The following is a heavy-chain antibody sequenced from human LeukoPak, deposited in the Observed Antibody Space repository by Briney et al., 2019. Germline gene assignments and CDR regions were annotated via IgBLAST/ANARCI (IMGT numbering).Heavy chain of an antibody. CDR3: ARVPTVTTSRYSHFDY. CDR1: GFTFSNYW. V-gene: IGHV3-21*04. Sequence: GGSLRLSCAASGFTFSNYWMNWVRQAPGKGLEWVSSISSSSSYIYYADSVKGRFTISRDNSKNTLYLQMNSLRAEDTAVYYCARVPTVTTSRYSHFDYWGQGTLVTVPS. J-gene: IGHJ4*02. CDR2: ISSSSSYI. D-gene: IGHD4-17*01.